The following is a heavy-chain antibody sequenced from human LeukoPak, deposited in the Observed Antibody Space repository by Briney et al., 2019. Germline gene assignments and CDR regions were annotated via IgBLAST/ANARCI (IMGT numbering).Heavy chain of an antibody. Sequence: GGSLRLSCAVSRFTFSNYWMSWVRQAPGKGLEWVANIKQDGSEKYYVDSVKGRFTISRDNARNSLYLQMNSLRAEDTAVYYCATDQYYDGSGDYYATYYFDYWGQGTLVTVSS. J-gene: IGHJ4*02. V-gene: IGHV3-7*01. CDR2: IKQDGSEK. CDR3: ATDQYYDGSGDYYATYYFDY. D-gene: IGHD3-22*01. CDR1: RFTFSNYW.